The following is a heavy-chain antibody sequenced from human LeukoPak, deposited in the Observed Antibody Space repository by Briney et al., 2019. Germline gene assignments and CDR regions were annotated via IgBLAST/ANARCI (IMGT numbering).Heavy chain of an antibody. V-gene: IGHV3-48*02. Sequence: QSGGSLRLSCEASGFTFSTYSMKWLRQAPGKGLEWVSYISGSSGTILYADSVKGRFTISRDNAKNSLYLQMNSLRDEDTAVYYCARAPRGADNWFDPWGQGTLVTVSS. CDR1: GFTFSTYS. CDR3: ARAPRGADNWFDP. J-gene: IGHJ5*02. D-gene: IGHD3-10*01. CDR2: ISGSSGTI.